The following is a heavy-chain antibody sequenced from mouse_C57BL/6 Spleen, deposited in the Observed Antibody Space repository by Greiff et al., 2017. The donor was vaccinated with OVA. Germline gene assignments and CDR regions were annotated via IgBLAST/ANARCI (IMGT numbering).Heavy chain of an antibody. J-gene: IGHJ1*03. CDR3: TWYGSSYWYFDV. V-gene: IGHV6-3*01. D-gene: IGHD1-1*01. Sequence: EVKVEESGGGLVQPGGSMKLSCVASGFTFSNYWMNWVRQSPEKGLEWVAQIRLKSDNYATHYAESVKGRFTISRDDSKISVYLQMNNLRAEDTGIYYCTWYGSSYWYFDVWGTGTTVTVSS. CDR2: IRLKSDNYAT. CDR1: GFTFSNYW.